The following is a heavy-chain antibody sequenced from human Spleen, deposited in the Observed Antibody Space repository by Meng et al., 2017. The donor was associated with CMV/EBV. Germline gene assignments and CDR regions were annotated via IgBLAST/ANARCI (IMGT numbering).Heavy chain of an antibody. CDR1: SGDYY. V-gene: IGHV4-30-4*08. D-gene: IGHD2-2*02. CDR3: ARTVVPAAIPSDGSCWFDP. CDR2: IYYSGST. Sequence: SGDYYWSLIRQPPGKGLELIGYIYYSGSTYYNPSLKSRVTISVDTSKNQFSLKLSSVTAADTAVYYCARTVVPAAIPSDGSCWFDPWGQGTLVTVSS. J-gene: IGHJ5*02.